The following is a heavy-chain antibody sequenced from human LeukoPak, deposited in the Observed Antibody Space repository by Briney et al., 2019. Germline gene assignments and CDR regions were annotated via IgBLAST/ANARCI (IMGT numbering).Heavy chain of an antibody. CDR2: INHSGST. Sequence: GSLRLSCAASGFTFSDNYMTWIRQPPGKGLEWIGEINHSGSTNYNPSLKSRVTISVDTSKNQFSLKLSSVTAADTAVYYCASRDGYNSAFDYWGQGTLVTVSS. CDR1: GFTFSDNY. J-gene: IGHJ4*02. CDR3: ASRDGYNSAFDY. D-gene: IGHD5-24*01. V-gene: IGHV4-34*08.